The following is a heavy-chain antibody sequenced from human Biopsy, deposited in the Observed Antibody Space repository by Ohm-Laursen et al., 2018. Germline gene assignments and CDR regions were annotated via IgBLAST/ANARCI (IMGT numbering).Heavy chain of an antibody. CDR1: GDPMSSGIHY. Sequence: TLSLTCSVSGDPMSSGIHYWSWIRQHPGKGLEWLGYMSYSGDAHYNPSLKSRITISVDTSKNQFSLKLSSVTAADTAVYYCARLGSGDYFPTFFDFWGQGALVTVSS. CDR3: ARLGSGDYFPTFFDF. D-gene: IGHD5-12*01. J-gene: IGHJ4*02. CDR2: MSYSGDA. V-gene: IGHV4-31*02.